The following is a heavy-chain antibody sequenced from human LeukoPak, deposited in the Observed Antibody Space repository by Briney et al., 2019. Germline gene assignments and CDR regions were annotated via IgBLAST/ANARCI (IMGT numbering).Heavy chain of an antibody. CDR3: ARGEQWLVLGFDF. CDR1: GFTFNTYS. D-gene: IGHD6-19*01. J-gene: IGHJ4*02. Sequence: GGALRLSCAASGFTFNTYSMHWVRQAPGKGLEWVSSISGSNSYMYYTDLVKGRFTISRDNVKNSVYLQMNSLRVEDTAIYYCARGEQWLVLGFDFWGQGSLVTVSS. V-gene: IGHV3-21*01. CDR2: ISGSNSYM.